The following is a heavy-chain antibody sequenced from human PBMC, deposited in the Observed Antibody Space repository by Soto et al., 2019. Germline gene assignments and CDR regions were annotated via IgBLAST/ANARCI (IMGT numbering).Heavy chain of an antibody. D-gene: IGHD3-10*01. CDR1: GFTFSDAW. J-gene: IGHJ6*01. V-gene: IGHV3-15*01. Sequence: EVQLVESGGGMVMPGGPLRLSCAASGFTFSDAWMTWIRQAPGKGLQCVGRIKRKIDGETTDYAAPVKGRFTISRDDSKNTLYLQMNSLKVEDTAMYYCVTDRGGGMDVWGQGTTVTVSS. CDR2: IKRKIDGETT. CDR3: VTDRGGGMDV.